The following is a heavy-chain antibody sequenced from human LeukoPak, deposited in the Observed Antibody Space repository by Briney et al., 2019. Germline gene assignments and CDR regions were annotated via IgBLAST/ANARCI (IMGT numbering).Heavy chain of an antibody. Sequence: GSSVKVSCKASGGTFSSYAISWVRQAPGQGLEWMGGIIPIFGTANYAQKFQGRVTITTDESTSTAYMELSSLRSEDTAVYYCARDLQARSSSSYNWFDPWGQGTLVTVSS. D-gene: IGHD6-6*01. J-gene: IGHJ5*02. CDR2: IIPIFGTA. V-gene: IGHV1-69*05. CDR3: ARDLQARSSSSYNWFDP. CDR1: GGTFSSYA.